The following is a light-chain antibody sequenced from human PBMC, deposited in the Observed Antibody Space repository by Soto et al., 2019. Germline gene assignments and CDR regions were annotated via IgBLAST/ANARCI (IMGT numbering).Light chain of an antibody. J-gene: IGKJ1*01. CDR3: QQRSNWPPTWT. CDR1: QSVSTY. V-gene: IGKV3-11*01. Sequence: EIVLTQSPATLSLSPGQRATLSCRASQSVSTYLAWYQQKPGQAPRLLIYDASTRATGIPARFSGSGSGTDCTLTISSLEPEDVAVYYCQQRSNWPPTWTFGQGTKVEIK. CDR2: DAS.